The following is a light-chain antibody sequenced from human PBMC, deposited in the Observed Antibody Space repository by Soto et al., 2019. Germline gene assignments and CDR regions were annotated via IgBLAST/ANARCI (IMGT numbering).Light chain of an antibody. Sequence: DIVMTQSPDSLAVSLGERATINCKSSQSVLYSSNNKNYLAWYQQRPGQPPKLLIYWASTRESGVPDRFRGSGFGTDFPLHITSLRAEDVAVYYCQQYESTPPTFGQGTKLEIK. V-gene: IGKV4-1*01. CDR2: WAS. CDR1: QSVLYSSNNKNY. CDR3: QQYESTPPT. J-gene: IGKJ2*01.